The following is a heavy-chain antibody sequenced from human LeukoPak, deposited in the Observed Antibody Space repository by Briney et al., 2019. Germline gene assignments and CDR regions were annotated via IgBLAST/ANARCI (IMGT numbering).Heavy chain of an antibody. CDR2: IYSSGST. V-gene: IGHV4-59*01. D-gene: IGHD1-26*01. Sequence: ESGPTLVNPSETLSLTCTVSGGSINTYYWSWIRQPPGKGLEWIGYIYSSGSTNYNPSLKSRVTVSVDTSKNQFSLKLSSVAAADTAVYYCARAGVGGATANDYWGQGTLVTVSS. CDR1: GGSINTYY. J-gene: IGHJ4*02. CDR3: ARAGVGGATANDY.